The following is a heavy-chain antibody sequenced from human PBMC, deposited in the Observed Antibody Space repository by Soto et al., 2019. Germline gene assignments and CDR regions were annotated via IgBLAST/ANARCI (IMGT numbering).Heavy chain of an antibody. J-gene: IGHJ1*01. CDR3: ARGDSSGWHPPPFQH. CDR1: GYTFTSYD. CDR2: MNPTSGNT. D-gene: IGHD6-19*01. Sequence: QVQLVQSGAEVKKPGASVKVSCKASGYTFTSYDINWVRQATGQGLEWMGWMNPTSGNTGYAQKFQGRVTMTKNTSISTAYMELSSLRPEDTAVYYCARGDSSGWHPPPFQHWGQGTLVTVSS. V-gene: IGHV1-8*01.